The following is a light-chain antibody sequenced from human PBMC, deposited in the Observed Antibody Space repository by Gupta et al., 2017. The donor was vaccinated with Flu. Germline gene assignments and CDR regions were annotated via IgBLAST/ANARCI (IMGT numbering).Light chain of an antibody. J-gene: IGKJ3*01. V-gene: IGKV1-33*01. CDR2: DAS. Sequence: PSSLSASVGDRVTITCQASQYISYYLNWYQQKPGRSPNLLIYDASKLGTGVPSRFSGGGSGTNFTLIITSLQPEDIATYYCQHYDNLPRTFGPGTTVHVK. CDR3: QHYDNLPRT. CDR1: QYISYY.